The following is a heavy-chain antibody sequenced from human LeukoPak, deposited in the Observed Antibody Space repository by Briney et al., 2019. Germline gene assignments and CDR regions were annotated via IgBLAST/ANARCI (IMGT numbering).Heavy chain of an antibody. CDR3: ARYSSSSGYYGMDV. D-gene: IGHD6-6*01. Sequence: SETLSLTCTVSGGSISSYYWSWIRQPPGKGLEWLGYIYYSGGTNYNPSLKSRVTISVDTSKNQFSLKLSSVTAADTAVYYCARYSSSSGYYGMDVWGQGTTVTVSS. J-gene: IGHJ6*02. CDR1: GGSISSYY. V-gene: IGHV4-59*01. CDR2: IYYSGGT.